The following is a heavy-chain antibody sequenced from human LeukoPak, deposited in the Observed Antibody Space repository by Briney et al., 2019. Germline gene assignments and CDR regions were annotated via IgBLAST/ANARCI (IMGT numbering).Heavy chain of an antibody. D-gene: IGHD3-9*01. V-gene: IGHV3-30-3*01. J-gene: IGHJ6*02. CDR2: ISYDGSNK. Sequence: GGSLRLSCAASGFTFSSFVMSWVRQAPGKGLEWVALISYDGSNKYYADSVKGRFTISRDNSKNTLYLQMNSLRAEDTAVYYCARKVDRYGMDVWGQGTTVTVSS. CDR1: GFTFSSFV. CDR3: ARKVDRYGMDV.